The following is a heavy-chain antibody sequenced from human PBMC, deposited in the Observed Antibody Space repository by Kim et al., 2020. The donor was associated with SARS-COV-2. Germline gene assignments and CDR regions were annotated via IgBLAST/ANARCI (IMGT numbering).Heavy chain of an antibody. CDR2: ISGSGGST. CDR1: GFTFSSYA. J-gene: IGHJ4*02. D-gene: IGHD5-18*01. V-gene: IGHV3-23*01. Sequence: GSLRLSCAASGFTFSSYAMSWVRQTPGKGLEWVSAISGSGGSTYYADSVKGRFTISRDNSKNTLYLQMNSLRAEDTAVYYCEGSGGYSYGYVSDWGQGTLVTVSS. CDR3: EGSGGYSYGYVSD.